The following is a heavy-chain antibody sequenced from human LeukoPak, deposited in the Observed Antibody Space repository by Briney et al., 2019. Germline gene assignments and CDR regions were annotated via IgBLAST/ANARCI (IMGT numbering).Heavy chain of an antibody. Sequence: GALRLSCAASGFTFSSYWMHWVRQAPGKGLVWVSRINSDGSSTSYADSVKGRFTISRDNAKNTLYLQMNSLRAEDTAVYYCARTSYDYVWGSYRFYFDYWGQGTLVTVSS. CDR3: ARTSYDYVWGSYRFYFDY. J-gene: IGHJ4*02. CDR2: INSDGSST. CDR1: GFTFSSYW. D-gene: IGHD3-16*02. V-gene: IGHV3-74*01.